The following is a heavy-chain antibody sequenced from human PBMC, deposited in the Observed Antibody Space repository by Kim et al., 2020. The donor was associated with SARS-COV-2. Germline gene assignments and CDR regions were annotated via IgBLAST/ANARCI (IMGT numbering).Heavy chain of an antibody. D-gene: IGHD2-21*01. V-gene: IGHV4-59*01. J-gene: IGHJ4*02. Sequence: SETLSLTCTVSGGSINSYYWSWIRQPPGKGLEWIGYIYYIGNTNYSPSLKSRVTISVDTSKNQFSLKLSSVTAADTAVYYCARLTGDHGGDVDYWGQGTLVTVSS. CDR2: IYYIGNT. CDR3: ARLTGDHGGDVDY. CDR1: GGSINSYY.